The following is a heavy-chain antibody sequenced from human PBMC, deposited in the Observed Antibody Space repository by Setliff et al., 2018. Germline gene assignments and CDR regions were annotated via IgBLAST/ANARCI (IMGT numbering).Heavy chain of an antibody. CDR1: GGPISSSNYY. Sequence: SETLSLTCTVSGGPISSSNYYWSWIRQPPGKGLEWIGYIYYSGSTNYNPPLKSRVTISLDTSKSQFSLRLSSLTAADTAVYYCARVLVLGYNWFDPWGQGTLVTVSS. V-gene: IGHV4-61*05. J-gene: IGHJ5*02. D-gene: IGHD3-10*01. CDR2: IYYSGST. CDR3: ARVLVLGYNWFDP.